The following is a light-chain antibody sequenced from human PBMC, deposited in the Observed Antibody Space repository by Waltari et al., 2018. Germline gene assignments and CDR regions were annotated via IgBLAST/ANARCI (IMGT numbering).Light chain of an antibody. CDR1: QCLLRSNGKSY. V-gene: IGKV2-28*01. CDR3: MQALETPLT. J-gene: IGKJ4*01. CDR2: LGS. Sequence: VLTQCPVAGPVTRGGVVWVSCRSSQCLLRSNGKSYLDWYLKKPGQSPQLLISLGSNRASGVPDRFSGSGSGTDFTLKISRVEAEDVGVYYCMQALETPLTFGGGTRVETK.